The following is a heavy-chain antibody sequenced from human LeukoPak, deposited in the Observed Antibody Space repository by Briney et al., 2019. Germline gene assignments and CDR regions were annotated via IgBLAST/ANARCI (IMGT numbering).Heavy chain of an antibody. Sequence: RESLRLSCVPSGFSVSAYSLSWVRQAPGKGLEWVAKIKKDGSEKDYVDSVKGRFTISRDDAKGSLYLQLNSLRVEDTAVYYCARGFQSGDSPVWGQGTLVTVSS. V-gene: IGHV3-7*01. CDR3: ARGFQSGDSPV. CDR2: IKKDGSEK. D-gene: IGHD2-21*02. J-gene: IGHJ4*02. CDR1: GFSVSAYS.